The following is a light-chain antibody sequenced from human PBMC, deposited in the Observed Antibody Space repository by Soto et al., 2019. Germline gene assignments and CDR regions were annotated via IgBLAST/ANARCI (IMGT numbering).Light chain of an antibody. CDR3: QSYDISLHNYV. J-gene: IGLJ1*01. CDR1: SSNIGAGYD. Sequence: QSVLTQPPSVSGAPGQRVTISCTGNSSNIGAGYDVHWYQQLPGTAPKLLIYGNNNRPSGVPDRFSGSKSGTSASLAITRLQAEDEADYYCQSYDISLHNYVFGTGTKLTVL. CDR2: GNN. V-gene: IGLV1-40*01.